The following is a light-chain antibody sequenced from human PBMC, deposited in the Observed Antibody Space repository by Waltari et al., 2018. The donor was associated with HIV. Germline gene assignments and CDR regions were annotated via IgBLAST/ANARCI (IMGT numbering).Light chain of an antibody. J-gene: IGLJ3*02. CDR2: EVN. CDR1: SSNLGSYNL. CDR3: CSFARSSTWV. Sequence: QSALTQPASVSASPGQSLTIPCPGTSSNLGSYNLFSWYQQHQGKAPKLMVYEVNKRPSGISNRFSGSKSGNTASLTISGLQAEDEADYYCCSFARSSTWVFGGGTKLSVL. V-gene: IGLV2-23*02.